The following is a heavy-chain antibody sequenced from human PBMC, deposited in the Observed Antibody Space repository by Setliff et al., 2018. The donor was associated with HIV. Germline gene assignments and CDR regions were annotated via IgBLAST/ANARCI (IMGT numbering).Heavy chain of an antibody. J-gene: IGHJ4*02. D-gene: IGHD1-26*01. V-gene: IGHV2-70*04. CDR2: IDWDGDK. CDR3: ARDSGNYAFDY. Sequence: IWIRQPPGKALEWLARIDWDGDKFYNASLKTRLTISKDTFKKQVILTVANVDPADTATYYCARDSGNYAFDYWGLGTLVTVSS.